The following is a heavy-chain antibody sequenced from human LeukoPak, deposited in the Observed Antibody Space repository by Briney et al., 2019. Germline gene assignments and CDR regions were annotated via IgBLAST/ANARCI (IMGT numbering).Heavy chain of an antibody. D-gene: IGHD2-2*01. CDR1: GFPFSSYA. CDR2: IXXXGGTT. CDR3: XXXXXXXCSTSXXXXFDY. V-gene: IGHV3-23*01. J-gene: IGHJ4*02. Sequence: PGGSLRLSCAASGFPFSSYAMSWVRQVPGKGLDWVSAIXXXGGTTYYADSVXXRFTISRDNSRNTLYLQMNSLRAEDTAVYFCXXXXXXXCSTSXXXXFDYWGQGTLVTVSS.